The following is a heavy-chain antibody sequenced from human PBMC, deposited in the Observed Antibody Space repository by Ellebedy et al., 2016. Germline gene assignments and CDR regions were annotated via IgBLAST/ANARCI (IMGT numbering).Heavy chain of an antibody. J-gene: IGHJ2*01. CDR2: INQDGSET. Sequence: GGSLRLXCGASGFTFSGYWMNWVRQAPGKGLEWVANINQDGSETHYVDAVKGRFTISRDTSKNTLYLQMDSLRAEDTAVYYCARDSDTTALYWYFDLWGRGTLVTVSS. V-gene: IGHV3-7*01. D-gene: IGHD2/OR15-2a*01. CDR1: GFTFSGYW. CDR3: ARDSDTTALYWYFDL.